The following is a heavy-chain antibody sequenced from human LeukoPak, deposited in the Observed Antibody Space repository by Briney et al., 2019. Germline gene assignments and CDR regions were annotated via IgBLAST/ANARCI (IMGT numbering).Heavy chain of an antibody. CDR1: GASISSHY. J-gene: IGHJ4*02. D-gene: IGHD3-22*01. CDR2: ISYRGRT. CDR3: ARQSISGSSLSYFDY. Sequence: PSETLSLTCTVSGASISSHYWSWIRQPPGKGLEWIGYISYRGRTDYNPSLKSRVTISVDTSKNQFSLKMSSVTAADTAVYYCARQSISGSSLSYFDYWGQGTLVNVSS. V-gene: IGHV4-59*11.